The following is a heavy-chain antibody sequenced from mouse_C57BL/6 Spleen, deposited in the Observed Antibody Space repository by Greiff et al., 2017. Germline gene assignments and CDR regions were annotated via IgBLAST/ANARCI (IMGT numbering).Heavy chain of an antibody. CDR1: GYSFTGYF. Sequence: VHVKQSGPELVKPGDSVKISCKASGYSFTGYFMNWVMQSHGKSLEWIGRINPYNGDTFYNQKFKGKATLTVDKSSSTAHMELRSLTSEDSAVYYCARGDGYYYAMDYWGQGTSVTVSS. D-gene: IGHD2-3*01. V-gene: IGHV1-20*01. CDR2: INPYNGDT. CDR3: ARGDGYYYAMDY. J-gene: IGHJ4*01.